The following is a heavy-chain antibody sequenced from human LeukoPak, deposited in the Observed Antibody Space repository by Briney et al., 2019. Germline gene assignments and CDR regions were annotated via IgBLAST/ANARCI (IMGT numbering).Heavy chain of an antibody. Sequence: GGSLTLSCAASGFTFKNYAMSWVRQAPGKGLEWVSSIDGSGDNRYYADSVKGRFTISRDNSGNTLYLQLRGLGAEDTATYYCAKVQMSTGWTFDFWGQGSLVTVSS. CDR1: GFTFKNYA. J-gene: IGHJ4*02. D-gene: IGHD2-2*01. CDR2: IDGSGDNR. V-gene: IGHV3-23*01. CDR3: AKVQMSTGWTFDF.